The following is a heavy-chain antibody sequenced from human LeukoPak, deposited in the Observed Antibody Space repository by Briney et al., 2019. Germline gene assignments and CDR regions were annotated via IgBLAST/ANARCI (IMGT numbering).Heavy chain of an antibody. CDR1: GGSISNYY. D-gene: IGHD6-6*01. CDR2: IYTSGST. V-gene: IGHV4-4*07. CDR3: ATDEVRSSSSSNSSYYYMDV. Sequence: SETLSLTCTVSGGSISNYYWSWIRQPAGKGLEWIGRIYTSGSTNYNPSLKSRVTMSVDTSKNQFSLKLDSVTAADTAVYYCATDEVRSSSSSNSSYYYMDVWGKGTTVTVSS. J-gene: IGHJ6*03.